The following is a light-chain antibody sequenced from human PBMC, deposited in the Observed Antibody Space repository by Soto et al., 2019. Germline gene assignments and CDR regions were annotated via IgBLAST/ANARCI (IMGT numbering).Light chain of an antibody. Sequence: DIQLTQPPSFLSASVGDRVTITCRASQGISSYLAWYQQKPGKAPKLLIYAASTLQSGVPSRFSGSGSGTEFTLTISSLQPEDFATYYCQQLNSYLTWTFGQGTKVDIK. J-gene: IGKJ1*01. CDR1: QGISSY. V-gene: IGKV1-9*01. CDR3: QQLNSYLTWT. CDR2: AAS.